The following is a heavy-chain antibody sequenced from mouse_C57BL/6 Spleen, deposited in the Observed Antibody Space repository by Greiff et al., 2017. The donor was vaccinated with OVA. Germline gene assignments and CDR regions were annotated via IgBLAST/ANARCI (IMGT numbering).Heavy chain of an antibody. CDR1: GYSITSGYY. V-gene: IGHV3-6*01. Sequence: EVKLMESGPGLVKPSQSLSLTCSVTGYSITSGYYWNWIRQFPGNKLEWMGYISYDGSNNYNPSLKNRISITRDTSKNQFFLKLNSVTTEDTATYYCARGRTAQATSPWFAYWGQGTLVTVSA. CDR2: ISYDGSN. CDR3: ARGRTAQATSPWFAY. J-gene: IGHJ3*01. D-gene: IGHD3-2*02.